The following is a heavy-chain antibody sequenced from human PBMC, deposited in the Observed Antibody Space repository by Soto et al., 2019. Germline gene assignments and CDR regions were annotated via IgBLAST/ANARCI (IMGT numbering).Heavy chain of an antibody. J-gene: IGHJ4*02. CDR2: MYYSGNI. CDR3: AGDIRSGSYRFDY. D-gene: IGHD1-26*01. V-gene: IGHV4-59*08. CDR1: GDSISNYY. Sequence: QVQLQESGPGLVKPSETLSLTCTVSGDSISNYYWNWIRQSPGKGLEWIAYMYYSGNINYNPYLKSRVTISVDTSKNQFSLKLSSVTAADAAVYYCAGDIRSGSYRFDYWGQGTLVTVSS.